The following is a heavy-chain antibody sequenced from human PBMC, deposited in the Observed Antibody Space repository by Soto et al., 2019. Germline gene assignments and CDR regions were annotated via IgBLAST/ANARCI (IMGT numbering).Heavy chain of an antibody. CDR1: GGSFSGYY. D-gene: IGHD6-13*01. Sequence: SETLSLTCAVYGGSFSGYYWSWIRQPPGKGLEWIGEINHSGSTNYNPSLKSRVTISVDTSKNQFSLRLSSVTAADTAVYYCARGTVVAPTIAAAGLKWFDPWGQGTLVTVSS. CDR2: INHSGST. V-gene: IGHV4-34*01. CDR3: ARGTVVAPTIAAAGLKWFDP. J-gene: IGHJ5*02.